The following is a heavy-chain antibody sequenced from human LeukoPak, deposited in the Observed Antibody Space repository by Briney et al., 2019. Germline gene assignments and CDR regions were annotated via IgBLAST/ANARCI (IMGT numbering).Heavy chain of an antibody. J-gene: IGHJ4*02. CDR3: AKVQYYDSSGYLDY. CDR2: ISSYGSNK. D-gene: IGHD3-22*01. Sequence: PGGCLRLSCAVSGVTFRSYGMHWVRQARGKGREGGAVISSYGSNKYYVDSVKGRFTISRDNSKNTLYLQMNSLRAEDTALYYCAKVQYYDSSGYLDYWGQGTLVTVSS. CDR1: GVTFRSYG. V-gene: IGHV3-30*18.